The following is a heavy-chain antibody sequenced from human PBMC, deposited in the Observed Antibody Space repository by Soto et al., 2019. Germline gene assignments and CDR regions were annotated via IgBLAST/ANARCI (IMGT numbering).Heavy chain of an antibody. J-gene: IGHJ5*02. V-gene: IGHV4-39*01. D-gene: IGHD2-15*01. CDR3: ARSSRQQHCSGDSCYNSWFDP. CDR2: IYYSGNT. CDR1: GGSISSSSHH. Sequence: SETLSLTCTVSGGSISSSSHHWAWIRQPPGKGLEWIGSIYYSGNTYHNPSLKSRVTISVDTSKNQISLKLSSVTAADTAVYYCARSSRQQHCSGDSCYNSWFDPWGQGTLVTVSS.